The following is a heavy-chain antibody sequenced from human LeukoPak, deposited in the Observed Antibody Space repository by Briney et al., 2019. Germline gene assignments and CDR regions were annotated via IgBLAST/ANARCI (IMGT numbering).Heavy chain of an antibody. CDR2: INSDGSST. CDR3: ARGLSGYASSLGY. Sequence: PGGSLRLSCAASGFTFSSYWMHWVRQAPGKGLVWVSRINSDGSSTSYADSVRGRFSISRDNAKNMLYLQMNSLRAEDTAVYYCARGLSGYASSLGYWGQGTLVTVSA. D-gene: IGHD6-6*01. CDR1: GFTFSSYW. J-gene: IGHJ4*02. V-gene: IGHV3-74*01.